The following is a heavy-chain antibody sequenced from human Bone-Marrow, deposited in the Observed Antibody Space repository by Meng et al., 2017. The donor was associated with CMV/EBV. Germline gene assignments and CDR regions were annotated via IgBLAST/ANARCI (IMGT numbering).Heavy chain of an antibody. J-gene: IGHJ6*02. Sequence: ASVKVSCKASGYTFTSYGISWVRQAPGQGLEWMGWISAYNGNTNYAQKLQGRVTMTTDTSTSTAYMELRSLRSDDTAVYYCARDGDYDFWSGYYKAYYYYYGMDVWGQGTTVTVSS. CDR1: GYTFTSYG. CDR2: ISAYNGNT. V-gene: IGHV1-18*01. CDR3: ARDGDYDFWSGYYKAYYYYYGMDV. D-gene: IGHD3-3*01.